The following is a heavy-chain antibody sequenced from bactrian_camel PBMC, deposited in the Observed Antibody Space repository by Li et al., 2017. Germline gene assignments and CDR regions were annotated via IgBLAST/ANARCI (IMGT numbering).Heavy chain of an antibody. CDR3: ARGSQ. Sequence: HVQLVESGGGLVQPGGSPTLSCAARGLLAGYAMSWVRQAPGKGLEWVSSIYSDGSRTYYSDSVKGRLTISRDNAKNMVYLQMNSLKPEDTAVYYCARGSQWGQGTQVTVS. J-gene: IGHJ4*01. D-gene: IGHD5*01. CDR1: GLLAGYA. V-gene: IGHV3S7*01. CDR2: IYSDGSRT.